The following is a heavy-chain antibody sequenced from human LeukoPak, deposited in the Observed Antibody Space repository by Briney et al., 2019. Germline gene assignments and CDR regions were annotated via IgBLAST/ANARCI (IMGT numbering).Heavy chain of an antibody. Sequence: SQTLSLTCTVSGGSISSGSSYWSWIRQHPGKGLEWIGYIYYSGSTYYNPSLKSRVTISVDTSKNQFSLKLSSVTAADTAVYYCARGIVVVINPTSYFDYWGQGTLVTVSS. V-gene: IGHV4-31*03. CDR1: GGSISSGSSY. CDR2: IYYSGST. J-gene: IGHJ4*02. CDR3: ARGIVVVINPTSYFDY. D-gene: IGHD3-22*01.